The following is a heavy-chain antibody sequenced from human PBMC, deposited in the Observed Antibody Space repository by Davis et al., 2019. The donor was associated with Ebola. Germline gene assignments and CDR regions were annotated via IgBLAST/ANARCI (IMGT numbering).Heavy chain of an antibody. J-gene: IGHJ5*01. V-gene: IGHV3-53*01. CDR2: IYSSGTT. CDR3: ARDPGSSSWFDS. D-gene: IGHD6-13*01. CDR1: GFTVSSNY. Sequence: PGGSLRLSCAASGFTVSSNYMSWVRQAPGKGLEWVSVIYSSGTTYYADSVKGRFTISRDNSKNTLYLQMNSLRAEDSALYYCARDPGSSSWFDSWGQGTLVTVSS.